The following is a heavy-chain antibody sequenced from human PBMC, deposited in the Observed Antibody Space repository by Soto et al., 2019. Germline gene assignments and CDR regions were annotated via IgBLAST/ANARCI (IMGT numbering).Heavy chain of an antibody. CDR1: GFTFSNAW. CDR2: IKSKTDGGTT. D-gene: IGHD4-17*01. J-gene: IGHJ4*02. V-gene: IGHV3-15*07. Sequence: VQLVESGGGLVKPGGSLRLSCAASGFTFSNAWMNWVRQAPGKGLEWVGRIKSKTDGGTTDYAAPVKGRFTISRDDSKNTLYLQMNSLKTEDTAVYYCTTDYGGNSHLCDYWGQGTLVTVSS. CDR3: TTDYGGNSHLCDY.